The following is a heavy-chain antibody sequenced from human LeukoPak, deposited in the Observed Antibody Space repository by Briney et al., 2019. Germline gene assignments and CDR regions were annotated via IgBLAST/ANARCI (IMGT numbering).Heavy chain of an antibody. D-gene: IGHD4-17*01. CDR1: GFTFDDYA. J-gene: IGHJ4*02. Sequence: GGSLRLSCAASGFTFDDYAMHWVRQAPGKGLEWVSGISWNSGSIGYADSVKGRFTISRDNAKNSLYLQMNSLRAEDTAVYYCATFETYGLFDYWGQGTLVTVSS. V-gene: IGHV3-9*01. CDR3: ATFETYGLFDY. CDR2: ISWNSGSI.